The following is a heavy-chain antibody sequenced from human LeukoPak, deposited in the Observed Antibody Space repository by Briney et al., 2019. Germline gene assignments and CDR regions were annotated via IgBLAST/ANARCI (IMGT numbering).Heavy chain of an antibody. CDR3: ARGGRYSTDNWFDP. J-gene: IGHJ5*02. D-gene: IGHD6-13*01. Sequence: GGSLRPPCAASGFTFRSYWMHWVRQAPGKGLVWVSRTNSDGSSTSYADSVKGRFTISRDNAKNTVYLQMNSLRAEDTAVYYCARGGRYSTDNWFDPWGQGTLVTVSS. CDR2: TNSDGSST. V-gene: IGHV3-74*01. CDR1: GFTFRSYW.